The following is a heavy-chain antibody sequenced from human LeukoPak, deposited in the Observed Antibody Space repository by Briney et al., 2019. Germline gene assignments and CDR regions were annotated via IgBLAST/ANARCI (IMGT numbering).Heavy chain of an antibody. Sequence: SETLSLTCAVYGGSFSGYYWSWIRQPPGKGLEWIGEINHSGSTNYNPSLKSRVTISVDTSKNQFSLKLSSVTAADTAVYYCARGVVSNFDYWGQGTLVTVSS. J-gene: IGHJ4*02. D-gene: IGHD2-15*01. V-gene: IGHV4-34*01. CDR2: INHSGST. CDR1: GGSFSGYY. CDR3: ARGVVSNFDY.